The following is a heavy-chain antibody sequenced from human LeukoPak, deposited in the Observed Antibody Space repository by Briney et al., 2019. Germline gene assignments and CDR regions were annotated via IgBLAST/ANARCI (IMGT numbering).Heavy chain of an antibody. Sequence: GGSLRLSCAASGFTFSNYGMSWVRQAPGKGLEWVSTISGSGSATYNAGSVKGRFTTSRDNSDNTLYLQMNSLRAEDTAVYYCAKTEAPAAIRAGSDYWGQGTLDTVSS. CDR1: GFTFSNYG. CDR2: ISGSGSAT. CDR3: AKTEAPAAIRAGSDY. J-gene: IGHJ4*02. D-gene: IGHD2-2*02. V-gene: IGHV3-23*01.